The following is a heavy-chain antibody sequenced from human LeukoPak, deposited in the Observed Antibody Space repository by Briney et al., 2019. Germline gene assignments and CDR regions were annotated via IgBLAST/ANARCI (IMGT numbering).Heavy chain of an antibody. V-gene: IGHV3-74*01. J-gene: IGHJ4*02. D-gene: IGHD2-2*01. CDR1: GFTFSNYW. CDR3: AKDRGRDIVVVPAARDFDY. CDR2: INSDGRST. Sequence: PGGSLRLSCAASGFTFSNYWMHWVRQAPGKGLVWVSRINSDGRSTNYADSVKGRFTISRDNAKNTLYLQMNSLRAEDTAVYYCAKDRGRDIVVVPAARDFDYWGQGTLVTVSS.